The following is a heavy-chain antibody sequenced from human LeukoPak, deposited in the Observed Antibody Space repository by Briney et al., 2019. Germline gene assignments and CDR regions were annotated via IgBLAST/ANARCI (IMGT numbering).Heavy chain of an antibody. V-gene: IGHV3-53*01. CDR2: IYSGGST. D-gene: IGHD3-10*01. CDR1: GFTVSSNY. Sequence: GGSLRLSCAASGFTVSSNYMSWVRQAPGKGPEWVSVIYSGGSTYYADSVKGRFTISRDNSKNTLYLQMNSLRAEDTAVYYCARDSVSNRSWHYMDVWGKGTTVTVSS. J-gene: IGHJ6*03. CDR3: ARDSVSNRSWHYMDV.